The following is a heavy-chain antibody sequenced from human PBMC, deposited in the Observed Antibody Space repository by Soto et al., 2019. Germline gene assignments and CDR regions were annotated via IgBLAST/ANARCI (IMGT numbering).Heavy chain of an antibody. J-gene: IGHJ3*01. CDR1: GDSLSCTSYQ. CDR2: IYYSGST. Sequence: SETLSLTCSVSGDSLSCTSYQWGWVRLPPGKGLEWIGTIYYSGSTYSNPSLKSRVTISADTSKNQFSLKLRSVTAADSAVYCCARRGEGNSAFDVGGPGKMVTVSS. V-gene: IGHV4-39*01. CDR3: ARRGEGNSAFDV.